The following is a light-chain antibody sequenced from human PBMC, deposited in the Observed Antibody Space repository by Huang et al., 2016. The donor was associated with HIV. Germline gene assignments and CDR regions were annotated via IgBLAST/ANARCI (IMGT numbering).Light chain of an antibody. CDR1: QNVGNN. Sequence: EIVMTQSPATLSVSPGERATFSCRASQNVGNNIAWYQHKPGQAPRLLIYAASTRSTGSPARFSGSVSGTEFTLTISSLQSEDFAFYYCQQYDKWLLYTFGPGTKVDVK. V-gene: IGKV3-15*01. CDR2: AAS. J-gene: IGKJ3*01. CDR3: QQYDKWLLYT.